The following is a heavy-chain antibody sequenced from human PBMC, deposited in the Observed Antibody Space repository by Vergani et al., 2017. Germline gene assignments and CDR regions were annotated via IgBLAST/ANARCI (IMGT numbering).Heavy chain of an antibody. J-gene: IGHJ6*02. CDR2: ISSSSSYI. CDR1: GFTFSSYS. CDR3: ARAGGLVVPAAMPGDYYYGMDV. D-gene: IGHD2-2*01. Sequence: VQLVESGGGVVQPGGSLRLSCAASGFTFSSYSMNWVRQAPGKGLEWVSSISSSSSYIYYADSVKGRFTISRDNAKNSLYLQMNSLRAEDTAVYYCARAGGLVVPAAMPGDYYYGMDVWGQGTTGTVSS. V-gene: IGHV3-21*02.